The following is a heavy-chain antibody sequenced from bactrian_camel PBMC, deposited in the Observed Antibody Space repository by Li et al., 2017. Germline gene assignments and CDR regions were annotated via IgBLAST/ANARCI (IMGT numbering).Heavy chain of an antibody. CDR3: AAVEPMTWTLRGIDFAGSWRRKEEYSY. CDR2: IDSDGET. CDR1: GYTYILEKC. Sequence: QVQLVESGGGSVQAGGSLKFSCVGSGYTYILEKCMGWFRQTPGKEREGVAGIDSDGETRYVASVEGRFTISRDSTKMYLQMDSLKPEDSAMYYCAAVEPMTWTLRGIDFAGSWRRKEEYSYWGQGTQVTV. J-gene: IGHJ4*01. V-gene: IGHV3S53*01. D-gene: IGHD2*01.